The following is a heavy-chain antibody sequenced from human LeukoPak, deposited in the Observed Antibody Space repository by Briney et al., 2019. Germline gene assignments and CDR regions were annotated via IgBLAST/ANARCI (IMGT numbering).Heavy chain of an antibody. CDR2: IITVGSRA. CDR3: AREEYDDLGS. CDR1: GLTFSSDW. Sequence: GGSLRLSCAAAGLTFSSDWTHWVRHAPGEGRGWVSRIITVGSRATYASAGKGRSTISRDNPKQTLYLQMTRLRAEETAVYYCAREEYDDLGSWGQGTLVTVS. D-gene: IGHD3-3*01. V-gene: IGHV3-74*01. J-gene: IGHJ5*02.